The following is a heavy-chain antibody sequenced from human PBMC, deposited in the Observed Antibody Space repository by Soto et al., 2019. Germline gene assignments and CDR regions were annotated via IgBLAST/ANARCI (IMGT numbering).Heavy chain of an antibody. CDR2: IWYDGSNK. Sequence: AGGSMRLSCAASGFNFSSYVMHGVRQDTGKGLEWVAVIWYDGSNKYYADYVKGRFTISRDNSKNTLYLQMNSLRAEDTAVYYCARDFDRYCSGGSCYPPDYWGQETLVTVSS. D-gene: IGHD2-15*01. V-gene: IGHV3-33*01. J-gene: IGHJ4*02. CDR3: ARDFDRYCSGGSCYPPDY. CDR1: GFNFSSYV.